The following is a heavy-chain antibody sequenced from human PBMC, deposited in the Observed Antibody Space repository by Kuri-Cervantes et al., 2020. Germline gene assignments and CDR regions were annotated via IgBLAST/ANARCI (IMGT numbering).Heavy chain of an antibody. D-gene: IGHD3-9*01. CDR1: GGSFRGFY. CDR2: FYYSGST. J-gene: IGHJ4*02. Sequence: SQTLSLTCAAYGGSFRGFYWGWTREPPGRGREWIGSFYYSGSTSYNPSLKSRVTISVDTSKNQFSLKLSSVTAADTAVYYCAREGYDILTGYYGDYWGQGTLVTVSS. CDR3: AREGYDILTGYYGDY. V-gene: IGHV4-34*01.